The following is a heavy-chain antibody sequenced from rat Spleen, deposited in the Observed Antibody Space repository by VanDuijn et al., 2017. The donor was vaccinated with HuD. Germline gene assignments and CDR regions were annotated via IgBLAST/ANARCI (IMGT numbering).Heavy chain of an antibody. V-gene: IGHV5-25*01. CDR2: ISTGGGNT. J-gene: IGHJ2*01. D-gene: IGHD1-11*01. Sequence: EVQLVESGGGLVQPGRSMKLSCAASGFTFSNYYMAWVRQAPTKGLEWVASISTGGGNTYYRDSVKGRFTVSRDSAKATLYLQMDSLRSEDTATYYCTRLDYGGSYFDYWGQGVMVTVSS. CDR3: TRLDYGGSYFDY. CDR1: GFTFSNYY.